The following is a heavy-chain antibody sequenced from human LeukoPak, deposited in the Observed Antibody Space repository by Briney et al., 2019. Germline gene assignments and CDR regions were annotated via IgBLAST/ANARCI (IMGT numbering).Heavy chain of an antibody. D-gene: IGHD3-3*01. CDR3: ARVIIYYYYMDV. CDR1: GGSISSSNYY. J-gene: IGHJ6*03. CDR2: IYYSGST. Sequence: SETLSLTCIVSGGSISSSNYYWGWIRQPPGKGLEWIGSIYYSGSTYYNPSLKSRVTISVDTSKNQFSLKLSSVTAADTAVYSCARVIIYYYYMDVWGKGTTVTVSS. V-gene: IGHV4-39*01.